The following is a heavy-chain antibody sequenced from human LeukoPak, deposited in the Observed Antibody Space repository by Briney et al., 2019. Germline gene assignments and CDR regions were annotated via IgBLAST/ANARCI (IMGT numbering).Heavy chain of an antibody. V-gene: IGHV4-4*09. CDR2: IYTSGST. D-gene: IGHD1-26*01. CDR1: GGSISSYY. Sequence: SETLSLTCTVSGGSISSYYWSWIRQPPGKGLEWIGYIYTSGSTNYNPSLKSRVTISVDTSKNQFSLKLSSVTAADTAVYYCARSFSGTYHVDYWGQGTLVTVSS. J-gene: IGHJ4*02. CDR3: ARSFSGTYHVDY.